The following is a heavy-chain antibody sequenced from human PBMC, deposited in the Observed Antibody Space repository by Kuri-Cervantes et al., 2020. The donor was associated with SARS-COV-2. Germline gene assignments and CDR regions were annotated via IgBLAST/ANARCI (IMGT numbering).Heavy chain of an antibody. D-gene: IGHD6-19*01. CDR2: ISSSSYI. Sequence: GGSLRLSCAASGFTFSNFEMNWVRQAPGKGLEWVSSISSSSYIYYADSVKGRFTISRDNAKNSLYLQMNSLRAEDTAVYYCARDWGIAVAGTYYYYGMDVCGQASTTVSS. V-gene: IGHV3-69-1*01. J-gene: IGHJ6*02. CDR1: GFTFSNFE. CDR3: ARDWGIAVAGTYYYYGMDV.